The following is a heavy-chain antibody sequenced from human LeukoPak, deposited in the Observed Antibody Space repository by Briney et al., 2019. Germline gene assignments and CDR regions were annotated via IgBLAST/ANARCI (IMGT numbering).Heavy chain of an antibody. D-gene: IGHD3-16*02. CDR3: ARVADIVFDY. CDR2: IYHSGST. V-gene: IGHV4-38-2*02. J-gene: IGHJ4*02. Sequence: SETLSLTWTVSGYSISSGYYWGWIRQPPGKGLEWIGSIYHSGSTYYNPSLKSRVTISVDTSKNQFSLKLSSVTAADTAVYYCARVADIVFDYWGQGTLVTVSS. CDR1: GYSISSGYY.